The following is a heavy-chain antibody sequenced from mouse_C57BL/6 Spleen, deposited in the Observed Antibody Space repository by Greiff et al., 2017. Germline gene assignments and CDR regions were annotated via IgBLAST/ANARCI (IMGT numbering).Heavy chain of an antibody. CDR2: IPPNSGST. J-gene: IGHJ2*01. CDR3: AGGLRRDYFDY. CDR1: GYTFTSYW. D-gene: IGHD2-4*01. Sequence: QVQLQQPGAELVKPGASVKLSCKASGYTFTSYWMHWVKQRPGQGLEWIGMIPPNSGSTNYNEKFKSKATLTVDKSSSTAYMQLSSLTSEDSAVYYCAGGLRRDYFDYWGQGTTLTVSS. V-gene: IGHV1-64*01.